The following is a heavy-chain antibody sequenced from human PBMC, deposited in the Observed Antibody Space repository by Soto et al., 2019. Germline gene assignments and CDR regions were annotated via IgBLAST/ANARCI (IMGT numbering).Heavy chain of an antibody. CDR1: GFTFSSYG. D-gene: IGHD2-2*02. CDR2: ISYDGSNK. J-gene: IGHJ6*02. CDR3: AQGYCSSTSCYNAIPDYYGMDV. Sequence: GGSLRLSCAASGFTFSSYGMHWVRQAPGKGLEWVAVISYDGSNKYYADSVKGRFTISRDNSKNTLYLQMNSLRAEDTAVYYCAQGYCSSTSCYNAIPDYYGMDVWGQGTTVTVSS. V-gene: IGHV3-30*18.